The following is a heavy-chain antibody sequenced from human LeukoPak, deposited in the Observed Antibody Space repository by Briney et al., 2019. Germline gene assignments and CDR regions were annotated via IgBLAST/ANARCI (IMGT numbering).Heavy chain of an antibody. Sequence: GGSLRLSCAASGFTFNSYAMSWVRQAPGKRLEWVSAISSSGDSAYYADPVKGRFTISRDNSKKTLYLQMNSLRAEDTAVYYCAKDYSGSSPWWFDPWGQGTLVTVSS. CDR2: ISSSGDSA. D-gene: IGHD1-26*01. CDR1: GFTFNSYA. V-gene: IGHV3-23*01. CDR3: AKDYSGSSPWWFDP. J-gene: IGHJ5*02.